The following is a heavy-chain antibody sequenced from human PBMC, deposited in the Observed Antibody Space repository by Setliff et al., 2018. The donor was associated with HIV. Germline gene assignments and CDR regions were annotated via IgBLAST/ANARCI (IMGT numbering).Heavy chain of an antibody. CDR3: ARSSYQQVDQKWVNWFDP. D-gene: IGHD3-16*02. J-gene: IGHJ5*02. V-gene: IGHV1-2*02. CDR2: ISPNNGDT. Sequence: ASVKVSCKASGYTFTDYFMHWVRQAPGQGLEWMGWISPNNGDTNIPQTCQGRVTMTRDTSINAVYMELSRLTFGDTAVYYCARSSYQQVDQKWVNWFDPWGQGTLVTVSS. CDR1: GYTFTDYF.